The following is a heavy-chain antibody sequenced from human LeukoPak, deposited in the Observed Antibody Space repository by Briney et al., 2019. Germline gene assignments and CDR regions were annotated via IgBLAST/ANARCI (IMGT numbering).Heavy chain of an antibody. Sequence: ASVKVSSKASGYTFTNYGISWVRQAPGQGLEWMGWISGYNGNTHYAQNLQGRVTMTTDTSTSTAYMELRSLRSDDTAVYYCARDYCSGGSCYYNWFDPWGQGTLVTVSS. D-gene: IGHD2-15*01. CDR1: GYTFTNYG. CDR2: ISGYNGNT. CDR3: ARDYCSGGSCYYNWFDP. J-gene: IGHJ5*02. V-gene: IGHV1-18*01.